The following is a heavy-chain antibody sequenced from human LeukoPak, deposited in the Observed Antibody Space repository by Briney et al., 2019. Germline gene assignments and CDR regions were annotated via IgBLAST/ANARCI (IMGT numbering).Heavy chain of an antibody. CDR2: INEDGSDK. V-gene: IGHV3-7*01. Sequence: RGSLRLSCAASGFTFSSYWMSWVRQAPGKGLEWVANINEDGSDKYYVDSVKGRFTISRDNAKNSLYLQMNSLRGEDTAVYYCAGQRELDPWGQGTLVTVSS. CDR3: AGQRELDP. J-gene: IGHJ5*02. CDR1: GFTFSSYW. D-gene: IGHD1-1*01.